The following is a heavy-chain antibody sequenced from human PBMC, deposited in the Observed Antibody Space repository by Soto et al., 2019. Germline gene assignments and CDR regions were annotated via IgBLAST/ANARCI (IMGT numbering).Heavy chain of an antibody. CDR3: ARVPDS. CDR1: GGSISSGGYS. J-gene: IGHJ5*01. Sequence: QLQLQESGSGLVKPSQTLSLTCAVSGGSISSGGYSWSWIRQPPGKGLEWIGYMYHSGSTYYNPSRXSXXTTSIDSSQTQFPPKLSSVTAADTAVYSCARVPDSWGQGILVTVSS. V-gene: IGHV4-30-2*01. CDR2: MYHSGST.